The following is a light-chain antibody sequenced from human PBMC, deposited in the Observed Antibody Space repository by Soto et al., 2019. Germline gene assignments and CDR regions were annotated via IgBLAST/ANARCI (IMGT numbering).Light chain of an antibody. CDR1: QGMTSY. CDR2: AAS. CDR3: XXXXSYPWT. J-gene: IGKJ1*01. V-gene: IGKV1-9*01. Sequence: DIQLTQSPSFLSASVGDRVTITCRASQGMTSYLAWYQQKPGKAPKLLIYAASALQRGVPSRFSSSGSGTEFTLTISSLQPEXXAXXXXXXXXSYPWTFGQGTKVEIK.